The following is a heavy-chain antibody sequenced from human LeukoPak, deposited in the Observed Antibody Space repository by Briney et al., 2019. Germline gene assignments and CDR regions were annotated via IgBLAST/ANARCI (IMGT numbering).Heavy chain of an antibody. Sequence: PGGSLRLSCAASGFTFRNHAMNWVRQAPGKGLEWVSGISGRGVASYYVDSVKGRFTISRDNSKNTLYLEMTTLRADDTAVYYCARRALNTGSFQGLDYWGQGTLVTVSS. CDR2: ISGRGVAS. CDR1: GFTFRNHA. V-gene: IGHV3-23*01. CDR3: ARRALNTGSFQGLDY. J-gene: IGHJ4*02. D-gene: IGHD1-26*01.